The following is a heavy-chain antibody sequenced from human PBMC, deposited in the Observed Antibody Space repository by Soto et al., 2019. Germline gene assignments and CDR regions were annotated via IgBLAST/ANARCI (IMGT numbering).Heavy chain of an antibody. D-gene: IGHD2-2*01. V-gene: IGHV3-30*03. J-gene: IGHJ6*02. CDR1: GFSFSRYG. Sequence: GGSLRLSCAASGFSFSRYGIHWVRQAPGKGLEWVAVISDDGSSEYYADSVKGRFTISRDNSKNTLFLQMNSLRAEDTAVYYCASPLVVLEVMDTDYYFYGMDVWGQGTTVTVSS. CDR2: ISDDGSSE. CDR3: ASPLVVLEVMDTDYYFYGMDV.